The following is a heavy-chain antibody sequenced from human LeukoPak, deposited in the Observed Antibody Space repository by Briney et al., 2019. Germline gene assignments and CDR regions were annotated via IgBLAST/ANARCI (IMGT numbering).Heavy chain of an antibody. CDR3: ARVNFGGGTLRGMDV. Sequence: GSLRLSCAASGFTFSSYAMSWVRQAPGKGLDWVSTISGGGDTTYYSDSVKGRFTISRDNSKNTLFLQMNSLRAEDTAVYYCARVNFGGGTLRGMDVWGQGTTVTVSS. V-gene: IGHV3-23*01. CDR2: ISGGGDTT. J-gene: IGHJ6*02. D-gene: IGHD4-23*01. CDR1: GFTFSSYA.